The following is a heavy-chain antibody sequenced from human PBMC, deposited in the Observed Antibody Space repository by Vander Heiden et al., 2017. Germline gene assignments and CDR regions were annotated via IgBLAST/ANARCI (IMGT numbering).Heavy chain of an antibody. CDR2: MFYTGST. CDR1: GGSISSSSHF. CDR3: ARPTAGY. V-gene: IGHV4-39*01. Sequence: QLQLQESGPGLVKSSATLSLTCSVSGGSISSSSHFWGWIRQSPGKGLEWIGSMFYTGSTYYNPSLQSRVTISVDMSKNQFSLRLTSVTAADTGVYYCARPTAGYWGQGTRVTVSS. J-gene: IGHJ4*02.